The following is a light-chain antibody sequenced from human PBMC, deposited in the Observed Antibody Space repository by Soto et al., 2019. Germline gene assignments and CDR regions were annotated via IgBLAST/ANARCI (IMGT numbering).Light chain of an antibody. V-gene: IGKV3-15*01. Sequence: IVMTHSPATLSVSPGEGVTLSCRASQSVDNNLAWYQQKPGQAPRLLIYGASTRATGLPGTFSGSGSGTEFTLTISSLQSEDFAVYYCQQYNNWPRTFGQGTKVDIK. CDR2: GAS. J-gene: IGKJ1*01. CDR3: QQYNNWPRT. CDR1: QSVDNN.